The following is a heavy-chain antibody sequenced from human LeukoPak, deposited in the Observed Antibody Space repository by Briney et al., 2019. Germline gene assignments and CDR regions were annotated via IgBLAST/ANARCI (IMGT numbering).Heavy chain of an antibody. Sequence: PSETLSLTCAVSGDSISSGNWWSWVRQPPGKGLEWIGEIYHGGSTNYNPSLKSRVTISVDKSKNQFSLNLSSVTAADTAVYYCAKDQDIVVVVAASTFDYWGQGTLVTVSS. CDR1: GDSISSGNW. V-gene: IGHV4-4*02. D-gene: IGHD2-15*01. CDR3: AKDQDIVVVVAASTFDY. J-gene: IGHJ4*02. CDR2: IYHGGST.